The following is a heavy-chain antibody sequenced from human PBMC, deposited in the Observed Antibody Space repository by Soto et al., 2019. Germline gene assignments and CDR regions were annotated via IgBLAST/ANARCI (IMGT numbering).Heavy chain of an antibody. J-gene: IGHJ3*01. CDR3: AKGADSSGSESAFDL. CDR1: GGTFSAYP. CDR2: IIPILDIT. Sequence: QVQLVQSGAEVKKPGSSVKVSCKTSGGTFSAYPFNWVRQAPGQGLEWMGRIIPILDITDYSQNFQGRVTITADKSPNTAYMDLTSLRSEDTAMYFWAKGADSSGSESAFDLWGQGTLITVSS. D-gene: IGHD3-22*01. V-gene: IGHV1-69*02.